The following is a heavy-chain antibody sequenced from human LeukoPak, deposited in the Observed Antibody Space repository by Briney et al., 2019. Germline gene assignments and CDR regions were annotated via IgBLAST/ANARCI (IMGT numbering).Heavy chain of an antibody. CDR3: ARVSIADSYNYYYMDV. V-gene: IGHV3-23*01. CDR2: ISTYGVSA. CDR1: GFTFSSYA. J-gene: IGHJ6*03. D-gene: IGHD2-21*01. Sequence: SGGSLRLSCAASGFTFSSYAMSWVRQAPGKGLEWVSSISTYGVSADYADSVKGRFTISRDNAKNTLYLQMNSLRVEDTGVYYCARVSIADSYNYYYMDVWGKGTTVTVSS.